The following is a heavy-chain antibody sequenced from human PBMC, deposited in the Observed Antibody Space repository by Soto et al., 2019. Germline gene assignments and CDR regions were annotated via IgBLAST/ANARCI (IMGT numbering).Heavy chain of an antibody. D-gene: IGHD3-22*01. J-gene: IGHJ3*01. Sequence: QLQLQESGPGLVKPSETLSLTCAVSGDSMNRDSCLWTWIRQSPGKGLEWIGCIFYNGKTQYSQSLKSRLTISIDSSQNQFSLKLTSVTAADTAVYYCARDSYENSAGGFNDGFDVWGQGTVVTVSP. CDR1: GDSMNRDSCL. CDR3: ARDSYENSAGGFNDGFDV. CDR2: IFYNGKT. V-gene: IGHV4-30-2*06.